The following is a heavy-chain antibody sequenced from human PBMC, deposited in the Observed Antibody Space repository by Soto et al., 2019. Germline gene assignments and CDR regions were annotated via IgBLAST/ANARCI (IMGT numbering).Heavy chain of an antibody. V-gene: IGHV1-69*08. CDR2: IIPILGIA. CDR1: GGTFSSYT. Sequence: QVQLVQSGAEVKKPGSSVKVSCKASGGTFSSYTISWVRQAPGQGLEWMGRIIPILGIANYAQKFQGRVTITADKSTSTAYMELSSLRSEDTAVYYCARDTGGVATVYYFDYWGQGTLVTVSS. D-gene: IGHD5-12*01. J-gene: IGHJ4*02. CDR3: ARDTGGVATVYYFDY.